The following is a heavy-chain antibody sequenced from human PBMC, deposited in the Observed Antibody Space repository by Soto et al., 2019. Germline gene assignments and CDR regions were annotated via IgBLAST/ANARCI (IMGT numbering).Heavy chain of an antibody. D-gene: IGHD6-19*01. J-gene: IGHJ4*02. Sequence: PSETLSLTCTVSGGSISSGGYYWSWIRQHPVKGLEWIGYIYYSGTTYYNPSLKGRVTISVDTSKNQFSLKLTYVTAADTAVYYCARVNPGQWLVKYWGQGTLVTVSS. CDR3: ARVNPGQWLVKY. CDR1: GGSISSGGYY. V-gene: IGHV4-31*03. CDR2: IYYSGTT.